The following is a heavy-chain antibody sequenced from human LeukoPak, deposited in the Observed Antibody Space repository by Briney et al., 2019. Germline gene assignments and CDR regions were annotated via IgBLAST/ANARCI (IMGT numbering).Heavy chain of an antibody. Sequence: SETLSLTCTVSGGSVSSGSYYWSWIRQPPGKGLEWIGYIYYSGSTNYNPSLKSRVTISVDTSKNQFSLKLSSVTAADTAVYYCAIPSCSAAGTGCYMDVWGKGTTVTVSS. CDR2: IYYSGST. V-gene: IGHV4-61*01. CDR1: GGSVSSGSYY. D-gene: IGHD6-13*01. CDR3: AIPSCSAAGTGCYMDV. J-gene: IGHJ6*03.